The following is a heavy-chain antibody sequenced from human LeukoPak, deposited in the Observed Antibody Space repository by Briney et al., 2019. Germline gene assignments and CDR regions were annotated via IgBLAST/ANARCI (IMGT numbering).Heavy chain of an antibody. J-gene: IGHJ6*02. D-gene: IGHD2-21*02. V-gene: IGHV3-30*18. Sequence: PGGSLRLSCAASGFTFSSYGMHWVRQAPGKGLEWVAVISYDGSNKYYADSVKGRFTISRDNSKNTLYLQMNSLRAEDTAVYYCAKDFTYRGGDCYSYYYYGMDVWGQGTTVTVSS. CDR1: GFTFSSYG. CDR2: ISYDGSNK. CDR3: AKDFTYRGGDCYSYYYYGMDV.